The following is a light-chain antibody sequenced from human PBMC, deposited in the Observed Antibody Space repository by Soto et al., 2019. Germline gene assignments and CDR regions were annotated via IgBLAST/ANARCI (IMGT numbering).Light chain of an antibody. Sequence: QSALAQPPSASGSPGQSVTLSCTGAGSDIGAYNFVSWYQQHPGKAPKLMIFGVTERPSGVSDRFSGSKSGNTASLTVSGLQADDEAVYYCYSYAGRNIWVFGGGTEVTVL. J-gene: IGLJ3*02. CDR3: YSYAGRNIWV. CDR2: GVT. V-gene: IGLV2-8*01. CDR1: GSDIGAYNF.